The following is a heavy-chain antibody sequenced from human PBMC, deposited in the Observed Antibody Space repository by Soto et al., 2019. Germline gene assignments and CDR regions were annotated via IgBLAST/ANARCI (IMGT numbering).Heavy chain of an antibody. V-gene: IGHV1-8*01. J-gene: IGHJ6*02. CDR2: MKPNRSKT. D-gene: IGHD3-3*01. CDR1: GYTFPRYD. CDR3: ARGHYGFWRGYYKDYYYGMDV. Sequence: AAVKVSCKASGYTFPRYDINWLRQASGKGLEWMGWMKPNRSKTGDAQKFQGRVNRTRNTPISTAYMELSRLRSEDTAVYYCARGHYGFWRGYYKDYYYGMDVWGQGTTVTVSS.